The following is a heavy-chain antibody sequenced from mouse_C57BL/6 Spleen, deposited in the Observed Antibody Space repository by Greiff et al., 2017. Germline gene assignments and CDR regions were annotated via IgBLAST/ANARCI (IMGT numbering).Heavy chain of an antibody. J-gene: IGHJ3*01. CDR3: ARLGKMGYDDGFAD. Sequence: QVQLQQPGAELVKPGASVKLSCKASGYTFTSYWMHWVKQRPGQGLEWIGMIHPNSGSTNYNEKFKSKATLTVDKSSSTAYMQLSSLTSEDSAVYDCARLGKMGYDDGFADWGQWTLVTVSA. CDR1: GYTFTSYW. D-gene: IGHD2-2*01. V-gene: IGHV1-64*01. CDR2: IHPNSGST.